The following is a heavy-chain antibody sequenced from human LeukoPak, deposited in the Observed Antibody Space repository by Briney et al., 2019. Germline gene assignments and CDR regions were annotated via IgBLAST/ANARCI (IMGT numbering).Heavy chain of an antibody. Sequence: GGSLRLSCAASGFTFNTYWMSWVRQAPGKGLEWVANIKEDGSRDYYVEFVKGRFTISKDNAKTSLYLQLSSLRAEDTAVYYCARDTKGGYFDLWGQGTLVTVSS. J-gene: IGHJ4*02. CDR2: IKEDGSRD. CDR3: ARDTKGGYFDL. CDR1: GFTFNTYW. V-gene: IGHV3-7*01.